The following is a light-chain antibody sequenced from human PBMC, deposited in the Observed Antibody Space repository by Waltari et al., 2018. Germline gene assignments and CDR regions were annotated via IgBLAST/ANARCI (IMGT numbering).Light chain of an antibody. Sequence: QSALTQPPSASGSPGQSVTISCTGTSSDVGVYNFVSWYQHHPGKAPRLIIYEVSERPSGVPDRFSGSKSGNTASLTVSGLQAEDEADYYCSSYVANNNPVFGGGTKLTVL. CDR3: SSYVANNNPV. CDR2: EVS. V-gene: IGLV2-8*01. J-gene: IGLJ2*01. CDR1: SSDVGVYNF.